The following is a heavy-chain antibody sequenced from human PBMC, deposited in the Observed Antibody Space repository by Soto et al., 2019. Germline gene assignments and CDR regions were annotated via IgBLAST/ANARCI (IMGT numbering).Heavy chain of an antibody. J-gene: IGHJ6*02. CDR2: ISAYNGNT. D-gene: IGHD2-2*01. CDR3: ARASCISTSCLSYGMDV. Sequence: ASVKVSCKASGYTFTSYGISWVRQAPGQGPEWMGWISAYNGNTNYAQKLQGRVTMTTDTSTSTAYMELRSLRSDDTAVYYCARASCISTSCLSYGMDVWGQGTTVTVSS. V-gene: IGHV1-18*01. CDR1: GYTFTSYG.